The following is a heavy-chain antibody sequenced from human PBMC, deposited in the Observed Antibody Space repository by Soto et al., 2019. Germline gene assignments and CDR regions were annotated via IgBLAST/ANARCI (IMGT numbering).Heavy chain of an antibody. CDR1: GGTFSSLT. Sequence: QLQLAQSGAEVKSPGSSVRVSCTASGGTFSSLTISWVRQAPGQGLEWMGGIIPIFETTNSAQKFQDRVTISADKSTNTAYMELSSLRSEDTAVYYCARYAGIWFGDSNAYYYYYGMDVWGQGTTVTVSS. CDR3: ARYAGIWFGDSNAYYYYYGMDV. J-gene: IGHJ6*02. V-gene: IGHV1-69*06. D-gene: IGHD3-10*01. CDR2: IIPIFETT.